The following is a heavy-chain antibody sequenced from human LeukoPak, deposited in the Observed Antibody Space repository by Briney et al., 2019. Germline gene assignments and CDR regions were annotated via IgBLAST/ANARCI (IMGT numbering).Heavy chain of an antibody. Sequence: SETLSLTCTVSGGSISSYYWSWIRQPPGKGLEWIGYIYYSGSTNYNPSLKSRVTISVDTSKNQFSLKLSSVTAADTAVYYCARRRATAIKSLDYWGQGTLVTVSS. CDR3: ARRRATAIKSLDY. CDR2: IYYSGST. V-gene: IGHV4-59*12. J-gene: IGHJ4*02. D-gene: IGHD5-18*01. CDR1: GGSISSYY.